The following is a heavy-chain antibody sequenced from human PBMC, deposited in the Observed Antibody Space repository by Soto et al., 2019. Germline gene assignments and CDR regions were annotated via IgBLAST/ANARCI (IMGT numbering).Heavy chain of an antibody. CDR1: GASISSTDW. CDR2: IYHTGTT. Sequence: SETLSLTSFVSGASISSTDWWSWVRQTPGKRLEWIGQIYHTGTTSYNPSLKNRVTISLDKSNNQFSLRLTSMTAADTAVYYCATLPPRIVVVMTDLPTWGQGTLVTVSS. J-gene: IGHJ5*02. V-gene: IGHV4-4*02. CDR3: ATLPPRIVVVMTDLPT. D-gene: IGHD2-15*01.